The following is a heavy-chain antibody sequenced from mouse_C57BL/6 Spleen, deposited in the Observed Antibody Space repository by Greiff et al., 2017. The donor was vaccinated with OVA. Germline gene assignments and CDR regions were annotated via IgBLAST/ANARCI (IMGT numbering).Heavy chain of an antibody. Sequence: VQLQQPGAELVKPGASVKLSCKASGYTFTSYWMHWVKQRPGQGLEWIGMIHPNSGSTNYNEKFKSKATLTVDKSSSTAYMQLSSLTSEDSAVYYCARWDDGYWYFDVWGTGTTVTVSS. CDR2: IHPNSGST. CDR3: ARWDDGYWYFDV. V-gene: IGHV1-64*01. CDR1: GYTFTSYW. J-gene: IGHJ1*03. D-gene: IGHD2-3*01.